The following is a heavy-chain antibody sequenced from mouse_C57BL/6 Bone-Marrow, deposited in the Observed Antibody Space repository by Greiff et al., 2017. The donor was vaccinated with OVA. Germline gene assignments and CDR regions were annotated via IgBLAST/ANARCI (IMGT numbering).Heavy chain of an antibody. CDR1: GFTFSNYW. V-gene: IGHV6-3*01. D-gene: IGHD3-2*01. J-gene: IGHJ3*01. Sequence: EVMLVESGGGLVQPGGSMKLSCVASGFTFSNYWMNWVRQSPEKGLEWVAQIRLKSDNYATHYAESVKGRFTISRDDSKSSVYLQMNNLRAEDTGIYYCTGLDSPFAYWGQGTLVTVSA. CDR2: IRLKSDNYAT. CDR3: TGLDSPFAY.